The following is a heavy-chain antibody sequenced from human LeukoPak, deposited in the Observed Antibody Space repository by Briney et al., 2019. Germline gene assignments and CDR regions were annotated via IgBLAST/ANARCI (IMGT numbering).Heavy chain of an antibody. CDR2: ISSDGSST. J-gene: IGHJ4*02. CDR1: GFTFSYYW. V-gene: IGHV3-74*01. D-gene: IGHD5-18*01. Sequence: PGGSLRLSCAASGFTFSYYWMHWVRQAPGKGLVWVSRISSDGSSTNHADSVKGRLTISRDNAKNTLFLQMNSLRAEDTAVYYYARGGVYSYDPADYWGRGTLVTVSS. CDR3: ARGGVYSYDPADY.